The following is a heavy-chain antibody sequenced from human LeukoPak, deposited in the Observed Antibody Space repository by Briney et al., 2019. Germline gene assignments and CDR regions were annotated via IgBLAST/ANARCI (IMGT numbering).Heavy chain of an antibody. CDR3: AREGGSSYGYAYH. D-gene: IGHD5-18*01. CDR1: GYTFTSYY. Sequence: GASVKVSCKAFGYTFTSYYMHSVRKATGQGLEWMGWINPHSGDTNYAHKFQGRVTMTRDTSISIAYMELSSLKSDDTAVYYCAREGGSSYGYAYHWGQGTLVTVSS. V-gene: IGHV1-2*07. J-gene: IGHJ5*02. CDR2: INPHSGDT.